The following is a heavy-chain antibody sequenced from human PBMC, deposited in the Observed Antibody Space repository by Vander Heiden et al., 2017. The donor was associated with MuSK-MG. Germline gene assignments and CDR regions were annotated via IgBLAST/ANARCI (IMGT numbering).Heavy chain of an antibody. CDR1: GGPFSRYA. CDR2: IIPIFGTA. CDR3: ARGGYYDSSGYPDY. J-gene: IGHJ4*02. D-gene: IGHD3-22*01. V-gene: IGHV1-69*01. Sequence: QVQLLQSGAEVKKPGSSVKVSCKASGGPFSRYAISWVRQAPGQGLEWMGGIIPIFGTANYAQKFQGRVTITADESTSTAYMELSSLRSEDTAVYYCARGGYYDSSGYPDYWGQGTLVTVSS.